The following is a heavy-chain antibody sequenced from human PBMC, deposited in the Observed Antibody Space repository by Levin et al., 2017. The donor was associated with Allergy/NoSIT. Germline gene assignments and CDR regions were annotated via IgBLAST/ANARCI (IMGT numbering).Heavy chain of an antibody. Sequence: GESLKISCAGSGIIFSGYWMNWVRQAPGKGLEWVANIKEDGSVKCYVDSVKGRFTISRDNAKNSLYLQMNSLRAEDTAVYYCATETVAGTAGFDYWGQGVLVTVSS. J-gene: IGHJ4*02. CDR2: IKEDGSVK. CDR1: GIIFSGYW. V-gene: IGHV3-7*04. CDR3: ATETVAGTAGFDY. D-gene: IGHD6-19*01.